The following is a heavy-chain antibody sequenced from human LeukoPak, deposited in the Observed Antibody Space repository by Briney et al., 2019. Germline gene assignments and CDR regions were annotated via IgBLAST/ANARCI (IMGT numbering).Heavy chain of an antibody. V-gene: IGHV3-30-3*01. CDR1: GFTFSSYA. J-gene: IGHJ3*02. CDR3: ARELLWHAFDI. Sequence: PGGSLRLSCAASGFTFSSYAMHWVRQAPGKGLEWVAVISYDGSNKYYADSVKGRFTISRDNSKNTLYLQMNSLRAEDTAVYYCARELLWHAFDIWGQGAMVTVSS. D-gene: IGHD3-10*01. CDR2: ISYDGSNK.